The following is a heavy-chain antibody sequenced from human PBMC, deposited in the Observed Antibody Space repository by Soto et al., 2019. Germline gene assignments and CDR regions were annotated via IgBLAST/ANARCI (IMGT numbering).Heavy chain of an antibody. CDR3: ARARATIAAAAIFDR. CDR1: DDTISTGGYT. D-gene: IGHD6-13*01. Sequence: SQTLSLTCDVSDDTISTGGYTWACIRQPPGKALEWIGHTYHRGDPYYNPSLKSRVILSVDRSKNQFSLKVRSVTAADTAVYYCARARATIAAAAIFDRWGQGNLVTGSS. CDR2: TYHRGDP. J-gene: IGHJ4*02. V-gene: IGHV4-30-2*01.